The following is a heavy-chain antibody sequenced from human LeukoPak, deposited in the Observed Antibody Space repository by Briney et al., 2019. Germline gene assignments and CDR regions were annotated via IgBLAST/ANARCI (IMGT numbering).Heavy chain of an antibody. CDR3: AGKLVGGNPFDF. D-gene: IGHD1-26*01. V-gene: IGHV1-8*01. J-gene: IGHJ4*02. CDR2: MNPNSGNT. Sequence: ASVKVSCKASGYTFTSYDINWVRQATGQGLEWMGWMNPNSGNTGYAQKFQGRVTMTRDTSISTAYVELNELISDDTAVYYCAGKLVGGNPFDFWGQGTLVTVSS. CDR1: GYTFTSYD.